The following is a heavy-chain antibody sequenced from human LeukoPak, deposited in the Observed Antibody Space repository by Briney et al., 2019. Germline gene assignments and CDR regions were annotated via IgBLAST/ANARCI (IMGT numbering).Heavy chain of an antibody. CDR1: GYTFIGYY. D-gene: IGHD2-8*02. CDR2: INPNSGGT. J-gene: IGHJ3*02. CDR3: YSTDTFLGALDI. Sequence: GGSVKVSCKASGYTFIGYYMHWVRQAPGQGVEWVGWINPNSGGTNYAQKFQGRVTMTRDTSISTAYMGLSRLRSDDTAGYSCYSTDTFLGALDIWGERRMLTVSS. V-gene: IGHV1-2*02.